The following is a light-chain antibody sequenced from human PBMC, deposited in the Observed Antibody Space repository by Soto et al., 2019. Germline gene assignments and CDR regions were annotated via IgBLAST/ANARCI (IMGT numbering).Light chain of an antibody. CDR1: QRVSSRY. V-gene: IGKV3-20*01. J-gene: IGKJ1*01. CDR3: QQYSDSPPT. Sequence: IVLTQSPGTLSLSPGDRATLSCRASQRVSSRYLAWYQQKPGQAPSLLIFVASNRATGIPERFSGSGSGTDFNFTIGRLEPEDFAMYYCQQYSDSPPTFGQGTKVEIK. CDR2: VAS.